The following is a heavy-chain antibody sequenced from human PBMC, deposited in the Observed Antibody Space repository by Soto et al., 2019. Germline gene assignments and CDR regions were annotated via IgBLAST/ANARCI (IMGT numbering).Heavy chain of an antibody. CDR2: IIPIFATA. CDR3: ARSITGTVSYYYGMDV. D-gene: IGHD1-20*01. Sequence: QVQLVQSGAEVKKPGSSVKVSCKASGGTFSGYAISWVRQAPGQGLEWMGGIIPIFATADYAQKFQGRVTIXXDESTSTAYMELSSLRSEDTAVYYCARSITGTVSYYYGMDVWGQGTTVTVSS. J-gene: IGHJ6*02. CDR1: GGTFSGYA. V-gene: IGHV1-69*05.